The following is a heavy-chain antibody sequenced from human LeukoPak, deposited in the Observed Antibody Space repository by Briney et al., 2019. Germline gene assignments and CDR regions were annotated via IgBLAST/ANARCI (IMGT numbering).Heavy chain of an antibody. CDR2: ISWNSGSI. Sequence: GRSLRLSCAASGFTFDDYAMHWVRQAPGKGLEWVSGISWNSGSIGYADSVKGRFTISRDNAKNSLYLQMNSLRAEDTALYYCAKDIGCCSSTSCFGGDYYYGMDVWGQGTTVTVSS. V-gene: IGHV3-9*01. J-gene: IGHJ6*02. CDR1: GFTFDDYA. CDR3: AKDIGCCSSTSCFGGDYYYGMDV. D-gene: IGHD2-2*01.